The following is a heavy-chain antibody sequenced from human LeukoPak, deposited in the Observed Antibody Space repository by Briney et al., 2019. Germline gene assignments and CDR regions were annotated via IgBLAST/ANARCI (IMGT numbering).Heavy chain of an antibody. CDR2: IYYSGST. J-gene: IGHJ3*02. CDR1: GGSISSSSYY. V-gene: IGHV4-39*07. D-gene: IGHD2-15*01. Sequence: SETLSLTCTVSGGSISSSSYYWDWIRQPPGKGLEWIGSIYYSGSTYYNPSLKSRVTISVDTSKNQFSLKLSSVTAADTAVFYCARQYCSGGTCYSERGAFDIWGQGTMVTVSS. CDR3: ARQYCSGGTCYSERGAFDI.